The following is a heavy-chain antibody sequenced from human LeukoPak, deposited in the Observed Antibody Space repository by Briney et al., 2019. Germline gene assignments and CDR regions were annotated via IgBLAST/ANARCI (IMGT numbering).Heavy chain of an antibody. CDR2: INAGNGNT. D-gene: IGHD3-22*01. J-gene: IGHJ3*01. CDR3: ARESLGSDSSGYYYPV. CDR1: GYTFTSYG. Sequence: ASVKVSCKASGYTFTSYGISWVRQAPGQGLEWMGWINAGNGNTKYSQKFQGRVTITRDTSASTAYMELSSLRSEDTAVYYCARESLGSDSSGYYYPVWGQGTMVTVSS. V-gene: IGHV1-3*01.